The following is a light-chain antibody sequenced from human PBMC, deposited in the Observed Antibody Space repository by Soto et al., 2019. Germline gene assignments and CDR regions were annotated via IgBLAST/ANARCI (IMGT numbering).Light chain of an antibody. CDR1: QSISSY. Sequence: DIQMTQSPSSLSASVGDRVTITCRASQSISSYLNWYQQKPGKAPKLLIYAASSLQSGVPSRFSGSGSVTDFTLTMSRLQPEDFATYCCPQSYSTPPFTFGQGTKLDIK. J-gene: IGKJ2*01. CDR3: PQSYSTPPFT. V-gene: IGKV1-39*01. CDR2: AAS.